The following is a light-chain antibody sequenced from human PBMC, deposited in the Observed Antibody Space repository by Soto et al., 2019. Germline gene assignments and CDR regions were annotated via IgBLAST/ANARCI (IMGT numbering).Light chain of an antibody. J-gene: IGKJ1*01. CDR1: QGISRY. CDR2: AAS. Sequence: IQLTQSPSSLSASVGDSVTITCRASQGISRYLAWYQQKPGRAPKLLISAASTLQSGVPSRFSGTGSGTDFTLSISSLQPEDFATYYCLLDYAYFWAFGQGTKVEIK. CDR3: LLDYAYFWA. V-gene: IGKV1-9*01.